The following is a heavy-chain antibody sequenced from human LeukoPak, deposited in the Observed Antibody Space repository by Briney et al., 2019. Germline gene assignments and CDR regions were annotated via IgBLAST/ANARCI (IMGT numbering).Heavy chain of an antibody. J-gene: IGHJ4*02. CDR3: ALRGYSYGYSPVIDY. V-gene: IGHV4-30-4*08. D-gene: IGHD5-18*01. CDR1: GGSISSGDYY. CDR2: IYYSGST. Sequence: SQTLSLTCTVSGGSISSGDYYWSWIRQPPGKGLEWIGYIYYSGSTYYNPSLKSRVTISVDTSKNQFSLKLSSETAADTAVYYCALRGYSYGYSPVIDYWGQGTLVTVSS.